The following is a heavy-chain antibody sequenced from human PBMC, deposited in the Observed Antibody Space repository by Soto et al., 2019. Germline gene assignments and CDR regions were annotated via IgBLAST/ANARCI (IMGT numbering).Heavy chain of an antibody. CDR3: ARAEMATIEAFDY. D-gene: IGHD5-12*01. CDR2: IIPILGIA. V-gene: IGHV1-69*02. Sequence: QVQLVQSEAEVKKPGSSVKVSCKASGGTFSSYTISWVRQAPGQGLEWMGRIIPILGIANYAQKFQGRVTXTXDXXTSTAYMELSSLRSEDTAVYYCARAEMATIEAFDYWGQGTLVTVSS. J-gene: IGHJ4*02. CDR1: GGTFSSYT.